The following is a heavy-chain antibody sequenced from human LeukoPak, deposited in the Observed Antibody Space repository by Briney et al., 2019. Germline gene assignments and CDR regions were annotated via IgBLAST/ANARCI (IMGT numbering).Heavy chain of an antibody. V-gene: IGHV4-59*08. D-gene: IGHD4/OR15-4a*01. CDR1: GGFISRYY. CDR2: ICYSVST. Sequence: PSVTLTLDCAASGGFISRYYWTWVRQAPWKGLQWIGYICYSVSTNYNPSLKSRVTISVDTSKSQFSLRLRSVTAADTALYYCARHAAFADYQSHLTHFDYWGQGTLVTVSS. J-gene: IGHJ4*02. CDR3: ARHAAFADYQSHLTHFDY.